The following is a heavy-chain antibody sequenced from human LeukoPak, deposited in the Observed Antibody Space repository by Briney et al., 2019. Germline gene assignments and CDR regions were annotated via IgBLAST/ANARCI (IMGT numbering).Heavy chain of an antibody. Sequence: ASVKVSCKASGYTFTGHYMHWVRQAPGQGLEWMGWINANSGGTNYVQKFQGRVTMTRDTSISTAYMELSSLRSEDTAVYYCARAETMYYYDSSGYYPSPIFDIWGQGTMVTVSS. CDR1: GYTFTGHY. J-gene: IGHJ3*02. V-gene: IGHV1-2*02. CDR3: ARAETMYYYDSSGYYPSPIFDI. D-gene: IGHD3-22*01. CDR2: INANSGGT.